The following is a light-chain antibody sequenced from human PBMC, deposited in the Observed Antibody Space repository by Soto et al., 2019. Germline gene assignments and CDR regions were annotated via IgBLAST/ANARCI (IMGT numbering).Light chain of an antibody. CDR1: QTVNSNY. V-gene: IGKV3-20*01. J-gene: IGKJ1*01. Sequence: EIVLTQSPGTLSLSAGERATLSCRASQTVNSNYFAWYQQKPGQAPRLLIYAASSRATGIPDRFSGSGSGTAFTLTINRLEPEDFAVYYCQQFGNSPQTFGQGTKVEIK. CDR2: AAS. CDR3: QQFGNSPQT.